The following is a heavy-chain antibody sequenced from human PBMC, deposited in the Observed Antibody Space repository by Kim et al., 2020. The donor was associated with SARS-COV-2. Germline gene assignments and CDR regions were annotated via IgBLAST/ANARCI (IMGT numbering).Heavy chain of an antibody. V-gene: IGHV4-34*01. Sequence: SETLSLTCAVYGGSFSGYYWSWIRQPPGKGLEWIGEINHSGSTNYNPSLKSRVTISVDTSKNQFSLKLSSVTAADTAVYYRARRAVAGTYWGQGTLVTVS. J-gene: IGHJ4*02. CDR2: INHSGST. CDR3: ARRAVAGTY. CDR1: GGSFSGYY. D-gene: IGHD6-19*01.